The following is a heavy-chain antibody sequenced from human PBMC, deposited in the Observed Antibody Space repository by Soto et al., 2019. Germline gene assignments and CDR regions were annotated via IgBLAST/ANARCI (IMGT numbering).Heavy chain of an antibody. CDR2: PVGASVGT. CDR1: AFAFACFV. Sequence: KVSCNASAFAFACFVTQFLRQTHGRGVEWIGWPVGASVGTIYARYFEGNVAFSSSLSSTTAYMDLYDINSDDTARYFCSADRPHAAIGLPVWGQGTTVTVSS. D-gene: IGHD2-21*01. V-gene: IGHV1-58*02. J-gene: IGHJ6*02. CDR3: SADRPHAAIGLPV.